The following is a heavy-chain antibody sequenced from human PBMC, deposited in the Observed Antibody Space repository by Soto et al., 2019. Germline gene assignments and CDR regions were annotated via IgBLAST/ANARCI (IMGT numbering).Heavy chain of an antibody. CDR2: IYYSGST. CDR1: GGSISSYY. V-gene: IGHV4-59*01. D-gene: IGHD5-12*01. Sequence: SETLSLTCTVSGGSISSYYWSWIRQPPGKGLEWIGYIYYSGSTNYNPSLKSRVTISVDTSKNQFSLKLSSVTAADTAVYYCARAHDGYNKDFDYWGQGTLVTVSS. J-gene: IGHJ4*01. CDR3: ARAHDGYNKDFDY.